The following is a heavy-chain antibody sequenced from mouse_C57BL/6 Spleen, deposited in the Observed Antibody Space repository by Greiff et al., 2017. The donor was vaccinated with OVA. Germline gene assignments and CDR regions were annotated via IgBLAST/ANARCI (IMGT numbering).Heavy chain of an antibody. CDR3: ARGYGYDDY. CDR1: GYTFTDYY. D-gene: IGHD2-2*01. Sequence: EVQLHQSGPELVKPGASVKISCKASGYTFTDYYMNWVKQSHGKSLEWIGDINPNNGGTSYNQKFKGKATLTVDKSSSTAYMELRSLTSEDSAVYYCARGYGYDDYWGQGTTLTVSS. CDR2: INPNNGGT. J-gene: IGHJ2*01. V-gene: IGHV1-26*01.